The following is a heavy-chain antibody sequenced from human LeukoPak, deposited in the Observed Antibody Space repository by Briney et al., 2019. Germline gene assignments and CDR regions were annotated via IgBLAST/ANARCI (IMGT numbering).Heavy chain of an antibody. D-gene: IGHD3-3*01. CDR1: GYSISSGYY. CDR3: ARDGREPYYDFWSGYLPNWFDP. CDR2: IYHSGST. V-gene: IGHV4-38-2*02. Sequence: KPSETLSLTCTVSGYSISSGYYWGWIRQPPGKGLEWIGSIYHSGSTYYNPSLKSRVTISVDTSKNQFSLKLSSVTAADTAVYYCARDGREPYYDFWSGYLPNWFDPGGQGTLVTVSS. J-gene: IGHJ5*02.